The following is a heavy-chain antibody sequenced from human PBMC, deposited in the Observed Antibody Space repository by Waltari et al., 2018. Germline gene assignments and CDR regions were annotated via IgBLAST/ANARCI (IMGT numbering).Heavy chain of an antibody. V-gene: IGHV1-2*02. J-gene: IGHJ3*02. CDR3: ANNAFDI. CDR2: INPNRGGT. CDR1: GHTFTGHY. Sequence: QVQLVLAGAEVKQRGAYLKVSCKASGHTFTGHYVHGVRQAPGQGLEWMGWINPNRGGTNYAQKFQGRVTMTRDTSISTAYMELSRLRSDDTAVYYCANNAFDIWGQGTTVTVFS.